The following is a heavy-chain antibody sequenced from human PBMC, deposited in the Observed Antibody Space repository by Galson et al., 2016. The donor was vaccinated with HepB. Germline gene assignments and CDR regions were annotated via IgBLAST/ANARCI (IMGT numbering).Heavy chain of an antibody. CDR1: GYTFTSYS. CDR3: VVDAKWE. CDR2: INTSGGGT. J-gene: IGHJ3*01. V-gene: IGHV1-46*01. D-gene: IGHD1-26*01. Sequence: SVKVSCKASGYTFTSYSLHWVRQAPGQGLEWMGIINTSGGGTDYAQKVRGRVIMTRDTSTSTVYMELSSLSSEDTAVDYCVVDAKWEWGRGTMVTVSS.